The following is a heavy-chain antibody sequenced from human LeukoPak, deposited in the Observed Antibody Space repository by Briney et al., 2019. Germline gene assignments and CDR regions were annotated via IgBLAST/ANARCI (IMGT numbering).Heavy chain of an antibody. D-gene: IGHD1-26*01. Sequence: TGGSLRLSCAASGFTFSSYAMSWVRQAPGKGLEWVSAISGSGGSTYYADSVKGRFTISRDNSKNTLYLQMNSLRAEDTAVYYCARGGGSYGYFQHWGQGTLVTVSS. CDR1: GFTFSSYA. CDR3: ARGGGSYGYFQH. J-gene: IGHJ1*01. CDR2: ISGSGGST. V-gene: IGHV3-23*01.